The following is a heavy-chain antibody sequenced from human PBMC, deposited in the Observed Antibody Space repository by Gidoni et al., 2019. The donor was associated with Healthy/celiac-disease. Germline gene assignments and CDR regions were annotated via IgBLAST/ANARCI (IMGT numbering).Heavy chain of an antibody. CDR1: GFTFADYA. D-gene: IGHD6-6*01. CDR3: AKTKYSRPLDYFDY. V-gene: IGHV3-9*01. CDR2: ISWNSGSI. J-gene: IGHJ4*02. Sequence: EVQLVESGGGLVQPGRSLRLSCAASGFTFADYAMHWVRRAPGKGLAWVSGISWNSGSIGYADSVKGRFTISRDNAKNSLYLQMNSLRAEDTALYYCAKTKYSRPLDYFDYWGQGTLVTVSS.